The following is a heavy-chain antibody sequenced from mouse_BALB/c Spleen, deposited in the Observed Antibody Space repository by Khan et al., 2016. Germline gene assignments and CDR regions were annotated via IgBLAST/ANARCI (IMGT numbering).Heavy chain of an antibody. V-gene: IGHV5-17*02. CDR3: GRGDY. CDR2: ISSGSSAI. J-gene: IGHJ2*01. CDR1: GFTFSSFG. Sequence: EVQLVESGGGLVQPGGSRKLSCAASGFTFSSFGMHWVRQAPEKGLEWVAFISSGSSAIYYADTVKGRFTISIDNPKNTLFLQMTSLRSEDTAMYYCGRGDYWGQGTTLTVSS.